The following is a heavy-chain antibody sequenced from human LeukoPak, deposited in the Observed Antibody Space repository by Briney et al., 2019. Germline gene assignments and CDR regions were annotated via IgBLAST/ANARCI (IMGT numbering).Heavy chain of an antibody. CDR3: AKESKALLTPRGYFDY. Sequence: GESLRLSCAASGFTFSSYAMSWARQAPGKGLEWVSAISGSGATTYYADSVEGRFTISRDNSMNTLYLQMIRLKAEDTAVYYCAKESKALLTPRGYFDYWGQGTLVTVSS. CDR1: GFTFSSYA. J-gene: IGHJ4*02. V-gene: IGHV3-23*01. D-gene: IGHD3-16*01. CDR2: ISGSGATT.